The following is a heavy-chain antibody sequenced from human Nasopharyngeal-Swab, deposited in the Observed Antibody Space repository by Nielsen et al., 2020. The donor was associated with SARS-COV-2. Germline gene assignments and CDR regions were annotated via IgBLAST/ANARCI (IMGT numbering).Heavy chain of an antibody. CDR1: GGSISSSSYY. CDR2: IYYSGST. Sequence: GSLRLSCTVSGGSISSSSYYWGWIRQPPGKGLEWIGSIYYSGSTYYNPSLKSRVTISVDTSKNQFSLKLSSVTAADTAVYYCARAYGDYHYWGQGTLVTVSS. D-gene: IGHD4-17*01. CDR3: ARAYGDYHY. J-gene: IGHJ4*02. V-gene: IGHV4-39*01.